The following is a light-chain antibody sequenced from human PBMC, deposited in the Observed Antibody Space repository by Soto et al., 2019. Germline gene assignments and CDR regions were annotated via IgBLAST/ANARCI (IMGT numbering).Light chain of an antibody. V-gene: IGKV3-11*01. CDR3: QQRSNWPWT. J-gene: IGKJ1*01. CDR2: DAS. Sequence: EIVLTQSPATLSLSPGEIATLSCSASQSVSSYLACYQQKPGQAPRLLIYDASNRATGIPARFSGSGSGTDFTLTISSLEPEDFAVYYCQQRSNWPWTFGRGTKVDIK. CDR1: QSVSSY.